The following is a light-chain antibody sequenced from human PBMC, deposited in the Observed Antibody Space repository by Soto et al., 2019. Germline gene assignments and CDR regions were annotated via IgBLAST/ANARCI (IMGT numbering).Light chain of an antibody. J-gene: IGLJ3*02. Sequence: QLVLTQSPSASASLGASVKLTCTLSSGHSSYAIAWHQQQPEKGPRYLMKLNSDGSHSKGDGIPDRFSGSSSGAERYLTISNLQSEDEADYYCQTWGTGFRVFGGGTKVTVL. CDR1: SGHSSYA. CDR2: LNSDGSH. CDR3: QTWGTGFRV. V-gene: IGLV4-69*02.